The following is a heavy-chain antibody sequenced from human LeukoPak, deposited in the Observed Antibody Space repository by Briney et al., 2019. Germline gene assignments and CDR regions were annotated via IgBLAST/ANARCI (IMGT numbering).Heavy chain of an antibody. CDR3: VRIWTGTRAFDM. V-gene: IGHV3-21*01. J-gene: IGHJ3*02. CDR2: ISGSISSK. Sequence: GGSLRLSCAASGFGFSSYTMNWVRQAPGKGLEWVSSISGSISSKLYAESVKGRFTISRDNAKNSLYLQMNSLRAEDTAVYYCVRIWTGTRAFDMWGQGTMVTVSS. D-gene: IGHD3/OR15-3a*01. CDR1: GFGFSSYT.